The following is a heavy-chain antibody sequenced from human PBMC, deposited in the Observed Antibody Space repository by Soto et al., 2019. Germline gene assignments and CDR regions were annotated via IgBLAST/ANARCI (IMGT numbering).Heavy chain of an antibody. Sequence: ASVKVSCKASGYSFTSYYLHWVRQAPGQGLEWMVIINPNSTSASYAQKFQGRVTMTRDTSTSTVYMELSTLRSEDTAVYYCATDCSGGSCYGASGMDVWG. CDR2: INPNSTSA. CDR3: ATDCSGGSCYGASGMDV. V-gene: IGHV1-46*01. CDR1: GYSFTSYY. D-gene: IGHD2-15*01. J-gene: IGHJ6*02.